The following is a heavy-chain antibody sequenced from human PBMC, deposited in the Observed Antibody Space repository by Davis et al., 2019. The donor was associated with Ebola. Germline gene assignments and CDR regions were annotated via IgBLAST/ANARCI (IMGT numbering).Heavy chain of an antibody. J-gene: IGHJ4*02. Sequence: SETLSLTCTVSGGSIISSSSYWGWIRQPPRKGLEWIGSIYYSGITYYNPSLKSRVTISVDTSKNQFSLKLSSVTAADTAVYYCARVAAGGEGYWGQGTLVTVSS. D-gene: IGHD3-16*01. CDR1: GGSIISSSSY. CDR2: IYYSGIT. V-gene: IGHV4-39*01. CDR3: ARVAAGGEGY.